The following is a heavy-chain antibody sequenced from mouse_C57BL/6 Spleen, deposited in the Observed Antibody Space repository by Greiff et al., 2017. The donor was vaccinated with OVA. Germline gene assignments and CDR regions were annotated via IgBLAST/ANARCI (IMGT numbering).Heavy chain of an antibody. CDR2: INPSNGGT. D-gene: IGHD1-1*01. Sequence: QVQLQQPGTELVKPGASVKLSCKASGYTFTSYWMHWVKQRPGPGLEWIGNINPSNGGTNYNEKFKSKATLTVDKSSSTAYMQLSSLTSEDSAVYYCARDSTVVDGWFAYWGQGTLVTVSA. V-gene: IGHV1-53*01. J-gene: IGHJ3*01. CDR1: GYTFTSYW. CDR3: ARDSTVVDGWFAY.